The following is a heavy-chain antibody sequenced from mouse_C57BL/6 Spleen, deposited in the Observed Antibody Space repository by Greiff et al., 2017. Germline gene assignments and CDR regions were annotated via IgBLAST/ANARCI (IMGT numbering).Heavy chain of an antibody. D-gene: IGHD4-1*01. Sequence: QVQLKQSGAELVMPGASVKLSCKASGYTFTSYWMHWVKQRPGQGLEWIGEIDPSDSYTNYNQKFKGKSTLTVDKSSSTAYMQLSSLTSEDSAVYYCARSLETGTDYWGQGTTLTVSS. J-gene: IGHJ2*01. CDR3: ARSLETGTDY. CDR2: IDPSDSYT. CDR1: GYTFTSYW. V-gene: IGHV1-69*01.